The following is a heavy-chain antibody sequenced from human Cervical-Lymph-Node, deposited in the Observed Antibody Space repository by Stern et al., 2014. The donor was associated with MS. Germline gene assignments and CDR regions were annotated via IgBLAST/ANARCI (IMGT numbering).Heavy chain of an antibody. D-gene: IGHD2-2*01. V-gene: IGHV1-2*06. Sequence: QVQLVQSGAEVKKPGASVKVSCKASGYTFTGYYMHWVRQAPGQGLEWMGRINPNSGGTNYAQKFQGRVTMTRDTSISTAYMELSRLRSDDTAVYYCARVGLLLSLKLNYYYYGMDVWGQGTTVTVSS. CDR1: GYTFTGYY. J-gene: IGHJ6*02. CDR2: INPNSGGT. CDR3: ARVGLLLSLKLNYYYYGMDV.